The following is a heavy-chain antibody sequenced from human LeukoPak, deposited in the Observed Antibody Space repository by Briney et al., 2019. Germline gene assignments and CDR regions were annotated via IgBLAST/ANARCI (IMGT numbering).Heavy chain of an antibody. V-gene: IGHV3-53*01. D-gene: IGHD4-23*01. CDR1: GFTVSSNY. CDR3: AKSPTVDAAFDI. J-gene: IGHJ3*02. Sequence: GGSLRLSCAPSGFTVSSNYMSWVCQAPGKGLNWISVIYSGGSTYYADSVKGRFTISRDNSKNTLYLQMNSLRAEDTALYYCAKSPTVDAAFDIWGQGTMGTVSS. CDR2: IYSGGST.